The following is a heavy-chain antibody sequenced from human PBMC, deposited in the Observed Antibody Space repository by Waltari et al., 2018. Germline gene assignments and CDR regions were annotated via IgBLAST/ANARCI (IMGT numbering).Heavy chain of an antibody. J-gene: IGHJ4*02. D-gene: IGHD2-15*01. CDR3: ALDRGRGIYLDS. CDR1: GDSMGSLDW. CDR2: VQRTGRT. V-gene: IGHV4-4*02. Sequence: QVQLQQSGPGLVKPSESLTLTCAVSGDSMGSLDWWSWVRQSTGKGLEWIGQVQRTGRTHYNPSLASRVTISIDPYSNRFSLKVTFPTAADTAMYYCALDRGRGIYLDSWGQGTLVTVSP.